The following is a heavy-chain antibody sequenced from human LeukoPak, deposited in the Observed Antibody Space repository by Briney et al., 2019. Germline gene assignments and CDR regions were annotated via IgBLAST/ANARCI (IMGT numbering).Heavy chain of an antibody. CDR1: GGSISSYY. J-gene: IGHJ3*02. CDR3: ARAYYDKPRAFDT. V-gene: IGHV4-59*01. CDR2: IYYSGST. D-gene: IGHD3-22*01. Sequence: SETLSLTCTVSGGSISSYYWSWIRQPPGKGLEWIGYIYYSGSTNYNPSLKSRVTISVDTSKNQFSLKLSSVTAADTAVYYCARAYYDKPRAFDTWGQGTMVTVSS.